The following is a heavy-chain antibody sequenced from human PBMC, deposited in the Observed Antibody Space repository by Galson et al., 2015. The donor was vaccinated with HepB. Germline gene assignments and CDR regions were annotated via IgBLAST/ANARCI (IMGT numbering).Heavy chain of an antibody. CDR1: GFTFSSYS. CDR2: ISSSSSYI. V-gene: IGHV3-21*01. D-gene: IGHD6-19*01. CDR3: ASTYSSGWNRDY. J-gene: IGHJ4*02. Sequence: SLRLSCAASGFTFSSYSMNWVRQAPGEGLEWVSSISSSSSYIYYADSVKGRFTISRDNAKNSLYLQMNSLRAEDTAVYYCASTYSSGWNRDYWGQGTLVTVSS.